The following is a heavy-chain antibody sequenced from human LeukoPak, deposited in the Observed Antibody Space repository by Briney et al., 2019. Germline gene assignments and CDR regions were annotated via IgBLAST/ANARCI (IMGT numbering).Heavy chain of an antibody. D-gene: IGHD3-22*01. Sequence: GSPRPSCAAPRFSLSEYKMRWIRQAPGRGLEWVSYISSSGTYTDYADSVKGRFTISRDNAENSLYLQMNSLRAEDTPVYYCARDYYDSSGSNWFDPWGQGTLVTVSS. J-gene: IGHJ5*02. CDR3: ARDYYDSSGSNWFDP. CDR1: RFSLSEYK. V-gene: IGHV3-11*05. CDR2: ISSSGTYT.